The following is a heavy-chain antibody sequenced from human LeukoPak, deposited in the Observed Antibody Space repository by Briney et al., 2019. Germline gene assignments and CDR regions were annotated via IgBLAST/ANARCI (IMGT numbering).Heavy chain of an antibody. V-gene: IGHV3-21*01. D-gene: IGHD6-13*01. CDR3: ARLDRIAAAAY. J-gene: IGHJ4*02. CDR1: GFTFGDYA. CDR2: ISSSSSYI. Sequence: GGSLRLSCTASGFTFGDYAISWVRQAPGKGLEWVSSISSSSSYIYYADSVKGRFTISRDNAKNSLYLQMNSLRAEDTAVYYCARLDRIAAAAYWGQGTLVTVSS.